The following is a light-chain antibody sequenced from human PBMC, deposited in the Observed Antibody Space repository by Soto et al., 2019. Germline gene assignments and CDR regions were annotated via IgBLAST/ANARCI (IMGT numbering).Light chain of an antibody. CDR3: QQRSSWPT. Sequence: EIVVTQSPATLSLSPGERATLSCRASQSVSNFLAWYQKKPGQAPRLLIYDASKRATGIPARFSGSGSGTDFTLTISSLEPEDFAVYYCQQRSSWPTFGQGTQVEIK. V-gene: IGKV3-11*01. CDR2: DAS. J-gene: IGKJ1*01. CDR1: QSVSNF.